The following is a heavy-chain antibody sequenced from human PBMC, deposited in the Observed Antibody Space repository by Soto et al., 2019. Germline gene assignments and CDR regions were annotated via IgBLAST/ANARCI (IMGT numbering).Heavy chain of an antibody. CDR1: GGSVSSGSYY. J-gene: IGHJ5*02. CDR3: ARDGRGHTAMLTVLDP. V-gene: IGHV4-61*01. CDR2: IYYSGST. D-gene: IGHD5-18*01. Sequence: SETLSLTCTVSGGSVSSGSYYWSWIRQPPGKGLEWIGYIYYSGSTNYNPSLKSRVTISVDTSKNQFSLKLSSVTAADTAVYYCARDGRGHTAMLTVLDPWGQGPLVT.